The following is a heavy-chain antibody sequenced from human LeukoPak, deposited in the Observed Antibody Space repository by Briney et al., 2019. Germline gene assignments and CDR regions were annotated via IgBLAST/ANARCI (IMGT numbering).Heavy chain of an antibody. CDR2: IKQDGSEK. V-gene: IGHV3-7*03. CDR3: AREYCSSTSCHAYYFDY. J-gene: IGHJ4*02. Sequence: GGSLRLSCAASGFTFSSYWMSWVRQAPGKGLEWVANIKQDGSEKYYVDSVKGRFTISRDNAKNSLCLQMNSLRAEDTAVYYCAREYCSSTSCHAYYFDYWGQGTLVTVSS. CDR1: GFTFSSYW. D-gene: IGHD2-2*01.